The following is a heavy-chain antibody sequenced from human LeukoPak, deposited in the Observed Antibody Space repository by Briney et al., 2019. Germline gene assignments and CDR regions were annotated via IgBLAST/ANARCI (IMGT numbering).Heavy chain of an antibody. CDR3: AKVVGKIVVVPAANYYMDV. J-gene: IGHJ6*03. V-gene: IGHV3-23*01. CDR2: ISGSGGST. Sequence: GGSLRLSCAASGFTFSSYAMSWVRQAPGKGLEWVSAISGSGGSTYYADSVKGRFTISRDNSKNTLYLQMNSLRAEDTAVHYCAKVVGKIVVVPAANYYMDVWGKGTTVTVSS. D-gene: IGHD2-2*01. CDR1: GFTFSSYA.